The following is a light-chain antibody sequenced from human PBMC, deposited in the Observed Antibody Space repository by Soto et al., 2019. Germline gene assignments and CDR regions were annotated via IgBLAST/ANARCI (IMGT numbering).Light chain of an antibody. J-gene: IGLJ1*01. CDR2: GNS. CDR3: QSYDSSLSGLV. Sequence: QSVLTQPPSVSGAPGQRVTISRTGSSSNIGAGYDVHWYQQLPGTAPKLLIYGNSNRPSGVPDRFSGSKSGTSASLAITGLQAEDEADYYCQSYDSSLSGLVFGTGTKVTVL. CDR1: SSNIGAGYD. V-gene: IGLV1-40*01.